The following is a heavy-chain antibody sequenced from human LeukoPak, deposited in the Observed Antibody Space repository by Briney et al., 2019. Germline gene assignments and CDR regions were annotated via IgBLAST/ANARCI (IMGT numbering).Heavy chain of an antibody. CDR2: ISGSDGDT. CDR3: VRTSKYGDSGY. J-gene: IGHJ4*02. V-gene: IGHV3-23*01. CDR1: GFTFNNYG. D-gene: IGHD4-17*01. Sequence: GGSLRLSCAASGFTFNNYGMSWVRQAPGKGLEWVSTISGSDGDTYYADSLKGRFTISRDNSKNTLYLQMNSLRAEDTAVYYCVRTSKYGDSGYWGQGTLVTVSS.